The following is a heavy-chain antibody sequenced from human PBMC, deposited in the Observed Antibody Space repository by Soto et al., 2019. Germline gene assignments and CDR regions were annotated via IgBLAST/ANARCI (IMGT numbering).Heavy chain of an antibody. CDR1: GYTFTSYG. V-gene: IGHV1-18*01. CDR3: ARDPYYYDSSGNSGDYFDI. Sequence: ASVKVSCKASGYTFTSYGISWVRQAPGQGLEWMGWISAYNGNTNYAQKLQGRVTMTTDTSTSTAYMELRSLRSDDTAVYYCARDPYYYDSSGNSGDYFDIWGQGTMV. CDR2: ISAYNGNT. D-gene: IGHD3-22*01. J-gene: IGHJ3*02.